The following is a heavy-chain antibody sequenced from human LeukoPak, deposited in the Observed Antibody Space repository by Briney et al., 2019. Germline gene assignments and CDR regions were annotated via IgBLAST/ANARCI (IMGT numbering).Heavy chain of an antibody. CDR1: GGSVRSSSYY. V-gene: IGHV4-39*03. CDR3: LTEYGDDNWCDP. CDR2: FHYSGST. D-gene: IGHD4-17*01. Sequence: SETLSLTCSVSGGSVRSSSYYWGRVRQPRGKGLEWIGSFHYSGSTYYIPSLKSRVTISGETCKNLFALRLSSVTAAATAVYYCLTEYGDDNWCDPWGQGTLVTVSS. J-gene: IGHJ5*02.